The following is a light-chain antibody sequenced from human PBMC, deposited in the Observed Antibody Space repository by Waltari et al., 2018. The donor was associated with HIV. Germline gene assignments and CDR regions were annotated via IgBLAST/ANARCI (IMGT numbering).Light chain of an antibody. CDR1: SGHSNYA. CDR2: VKSDGSH. V-gene: IGLV4-69*01. Sequence: QLVVTQSPSASASLGASVKLTCTLNSGHSNYAIAWHQQQPEKGPRFLMSVKSDGSHTTGNGIPDRVSGSSSGAERYLTISSLQSGDEADYYCQTWATGGGVFGGGTRLTVL. J-gene: IGLJ2*01. CDR3: QTWATGGGV.